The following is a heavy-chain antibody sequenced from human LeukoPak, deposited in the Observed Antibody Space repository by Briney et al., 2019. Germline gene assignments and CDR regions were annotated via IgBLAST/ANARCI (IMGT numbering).Heavy chain of an antibody. CDR2: INHSGST. J-gene: IGHJ5*02. CDR1: GGSFSGYY. V-gene: IGHV4-34*01. D-gene: IGHD3-3*01. Sequence: PSETLSLTCAVYGGSFSGYYWSWIRQPPGKGLEWIGEINHSGSTNYNPSLKSRVTISVDTSKNQFSLKPSSVTAADTAVYYCARETLLRFLEWLPSRANWFDPWGQGTLVTVSS. CDR3: ARETLLRFLEWLPSRANWFDP.